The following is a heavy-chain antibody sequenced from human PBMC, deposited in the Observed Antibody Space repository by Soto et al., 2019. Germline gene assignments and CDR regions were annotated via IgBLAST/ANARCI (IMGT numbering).Heavy chain of an antibody. J-gene: IGHJ4*02. CDR3: ARGRLISLYYFDY. V-gene: IGHV3-23*01. CDR1: GFTFSSYA. D-gene: IGHD2-15*01. Sequence: PGGSLRLSCAASGFTFSSYAMSWVRQAPGKGLEWVSAISGSGGSTYYADSVKGRFTISRDNSKNTLYLQMNSLRAEDMAVYYCARGRLISLYYFDYWGQGTLVTVSS. CDR2: ISGSGGST.